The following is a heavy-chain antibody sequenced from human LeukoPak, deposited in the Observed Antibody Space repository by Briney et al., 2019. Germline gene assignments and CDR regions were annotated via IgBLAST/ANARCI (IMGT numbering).Heavy chain of an antibody. Sequence: SQTLSLTCAIPGDSVSSNSAAWNWIRQSPSRGLEWLGRTYYRSKWYNDYAVSVKSRITINPDTSKNQFSLQLNSVTPEDTAVYYCARDTYYYGSGSYPFPFDYWGQGTLVTVSS. CDR3: ARDTYYYGSGSYPFPFDY. J-gene: IGHJ4*02. V-gene: IGHV6-1*01. D-gene: IGHD3-10*01. CDR1: GDSVSSNSAA. CDR2: TYYRSKWYN.